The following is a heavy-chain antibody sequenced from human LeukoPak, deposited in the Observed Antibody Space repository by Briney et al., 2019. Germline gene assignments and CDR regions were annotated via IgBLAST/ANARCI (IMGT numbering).Heavy chain of an antibody. D-gene: IGHD5-24*01. J-gene: IGHJ4*02. CDR2: IYYSGSI. Sequence: SETLSLTCTVSGGSISSSSYYWGWIRQPPGKGLEWIGYIYYSGSINYNPSLKSRVTISVDTSKNQFSLKLSSVTAADTAVYYCARERDGCFDYWGQGTLVTVSS. V-gene: IGHV4-61*01. CDR3: ARERDGCFDY. CDR1: GGSISSSSYY.